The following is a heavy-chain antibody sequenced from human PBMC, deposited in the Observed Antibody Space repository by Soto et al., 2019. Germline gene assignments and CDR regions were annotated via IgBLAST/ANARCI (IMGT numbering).Heavy chain of an antibody. J-gene: IGHJ5*02. D-gene: IGHD1-26*01. CDR3: PRRASYRPLDP. V-gene: IGHV4-30-4*01. CDR1: GGSIKSTEYY. Sequence: PSETLSLTCTVSGGSIKSTEYYWSWIRQPPGKGLEYIGYVYYTGSSYYNPSLDSRVTMSVDMSKNQFSLKVTSVTAADTAVYYCPRRASYRPLDPWGQGTPVLVSS. CDR2: VYYTGSS.